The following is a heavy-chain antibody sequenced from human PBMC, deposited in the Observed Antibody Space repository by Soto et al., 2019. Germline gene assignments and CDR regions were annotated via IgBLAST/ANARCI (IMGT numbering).Heavy chain of an antibody. CDR3: ARLMRQQLLTWYFDL. V-gene: IGHV1-69*01. D-gene: IGHD6-13*01. J-gene: IGHJ2*01. CDR1: GGTFSSYA. CDR2: IIPIFGTA. Sequence: QVQLVQSGAEVKKPGSSVKVSCKASGGTFSSYAISWVRQAPGQGLEWMGGIIPIFGTANYAQKFQGRVTITADEYTSTAYMELGSLRSEDTAVYYCARLMRQQLLTWYFDLWGRGTLVTVSS.